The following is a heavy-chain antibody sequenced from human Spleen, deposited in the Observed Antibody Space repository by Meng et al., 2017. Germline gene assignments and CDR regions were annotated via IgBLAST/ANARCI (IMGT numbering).Heavy chain of an antibody. V-gene: IGHV4-4*02. CDR1: GDSISSRDW. Sequence: VPLQESGPGLGKPSGTLSLTCAVSGDSISSRDWWSWVRQPPGKGLEWIGEISQGSGRTNYNPSLESRVTISLDKSKNQFSLNVNSVTAADTAVYYCVRNEGYSFGAWGQGTLVTVSS. CDR3: VRNEGYSFGA. D-gene: IGHD2-21*01. CDR2: ISQGSGRT. J-gene: IGHJ5*02.